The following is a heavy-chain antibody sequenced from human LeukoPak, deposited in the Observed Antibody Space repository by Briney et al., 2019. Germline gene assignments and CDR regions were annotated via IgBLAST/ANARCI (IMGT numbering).Heavy chain of an antibody. CDR2: TYYRSKWYN. D-gene: IGHD2-2*01. CDR1: GDTVSSNSAA. V-gene: IGHV6-1*01. CDR3: TRVACTSHCGQSDY. J-gene: IGHJ4*02. Sequence: SQTLSLTCAISGDTVSSNSAAWNWIRQSPSRGLEWLGRTYYRSKWYNDYAESVKSRISINPDTSKNQVSLQLNSVSPEDTAVYFCTRVACTSHCGQSDYWGQGTLVTVSS.